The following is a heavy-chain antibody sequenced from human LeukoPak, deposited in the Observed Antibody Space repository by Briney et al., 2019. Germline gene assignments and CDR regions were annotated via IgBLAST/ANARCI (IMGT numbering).Heavy chain of an antibody. Sequence: GGSLRLSCAASGFTFSSYSMNWVRQAPGKGLEWVSSISSSSYIYYADSVKGRFTISRDNVKNSLYLQMNSLRAEDTAVYYCAPSGAAAGTDGYWGQGTLVTVSS. CDR3: APSGAAAGTDGY. V-gene: IGHV3-21*01. CDR1: GFTFSSYS. D-gene: IGHD6-13*01. J-gene: IGHJ4*02. CDR2: ISSSSYI.